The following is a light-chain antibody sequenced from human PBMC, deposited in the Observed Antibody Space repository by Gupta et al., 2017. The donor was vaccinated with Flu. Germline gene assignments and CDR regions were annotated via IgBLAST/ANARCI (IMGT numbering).Light chain of an antibody. J-gene: IGKJ4*01. Sequence: RAAINCWSTRNSLLSSNRNNYLDWFLQKPGQPPKLLIYWASTRESGVPDRFSGSGSGTDFTLNISSVQAEDVAVYYCQQYSHTPLTFGQGTKVEIK. CDR2: WAS. CDR1: RNSLLSSNRNNY. CDR3: QQYSHTPLT. V-gene: IGKV4-1*01.